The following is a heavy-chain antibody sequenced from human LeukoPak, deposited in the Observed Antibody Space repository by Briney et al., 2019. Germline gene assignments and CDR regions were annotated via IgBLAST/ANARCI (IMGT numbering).Heavy chain of an antibody. V-gene: IGHV1-8*03. CDR1: GYTFTSYD. CDR3: ARAPSGGYDFWSGYYTLYYFDY. J-gene: IGHJ4*02. Sequence: ASVKVSCKASGYTFTSYDINWVRQATGQGLEWMGWMNPNSGNTGYAQKFQGRVTITRNTSISTAYMELSSLRSEDTAVYHCARAPSGGYDFWSGYYTLYYFDYWGQGTLVTVSS. D-gene: IGHD3-3*01. CDR2: MNPNSGNT.